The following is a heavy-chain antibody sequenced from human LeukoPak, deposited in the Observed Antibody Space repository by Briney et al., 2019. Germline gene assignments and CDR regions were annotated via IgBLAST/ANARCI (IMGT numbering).Heavy chain of an antibody. V-gene: IGHV3-30*09. CDR2: ISSDGNSK. CDR1: GFTFSSYA. CDR3: VSPTADYPFLYYFDS. J-gene: IGHJ4*02. Sequence: QSGGSLRLSCAASGFTFSSYAMHWVRQAPGKGLEWVAVISSDGNSKNFALSVKGRFAISRDNSKNTLFLQMNNLRSEDTALYYCVSPTADYPFLYYFDSWGQGTLVTVSS. D-gene: IGHD5-12*01.